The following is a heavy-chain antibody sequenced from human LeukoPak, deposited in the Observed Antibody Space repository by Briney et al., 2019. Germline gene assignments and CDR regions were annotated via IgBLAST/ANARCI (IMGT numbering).Heavy chain of an antibody. V-gene: IGHV1-8*02. J-gene: IGHJ4*02. CDR1: GGTFSSYA. CDR3: ARGSRRRYSSSWYYFDY. D-gene: IGHD6-13*01. CDR2: MNPNSGNT. Sequence: ASVKVSCKASGGTFSSYAISWVRQATGQGLEWMGWMNPNSGNTGYAQKFQGRVTMTRNTSISTAYMELSSLRSEDTAVYYCARGSRRRYSSSWYYFDYWGQGTLVTVSS.